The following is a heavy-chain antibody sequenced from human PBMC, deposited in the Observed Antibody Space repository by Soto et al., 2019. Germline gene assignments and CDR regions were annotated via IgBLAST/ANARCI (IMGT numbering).Heavy chain of an antibody. CDR3: AKDTNYDILTGYSARRY. Sequence: QVQLVESGGGVVQPGRSLRLSCAASGFTFSSYGMHWVRQAPGKGLEWVAVISYDGSNKYYADSVKGRFTISRDNSKNTLYLQMNSLRAEDTAVYYCAKDTNYDILTGYSARRYWGQGTLVTVSS. CDR1: GFTFSSYG. V-gene: IGHV3-30*18. D-gene: IGHD3-9*01. J-gene: IGHJ4*02. CDR2: ISYDGSNK.